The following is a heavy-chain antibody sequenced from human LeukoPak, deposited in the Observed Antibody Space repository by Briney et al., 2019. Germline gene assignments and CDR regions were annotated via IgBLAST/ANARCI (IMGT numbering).Heavy chain of an antibody. CDR1: GFTFSSYW. J-gene: IGHJ4*02. Sequence: GSLRLSCAASGFTFSSYWMHWVRQAPGEGLVWVSRLNPDETITNYADSVKGRFTISRDNSKNTLYLQMNSLRAEDTAVYYCARVGATTPPGDYWGQGTLVTVSS. CDR3: ARVGATTPPGDY. V-gene: IGHV3-74*01. D-gene: IGHD1-26*01. CDR2: LNPDETIT.